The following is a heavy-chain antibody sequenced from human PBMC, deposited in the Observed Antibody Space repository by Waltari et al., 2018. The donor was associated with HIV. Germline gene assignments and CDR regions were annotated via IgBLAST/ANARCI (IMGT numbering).Heavy chain of an antibody. CDR2: IIPAFGTA. V-gene: IGHV1-69*01. Sequence: QVQLVQSGAEVKTPGSSVRVSCKASGGSFSSYAINWVRQAPRQGLEWMGGIIPAFGTANYAPKFQGRVTITADEFTTTAYMDLSSLRSEDTAVYYCARDHRGNKLVYGLDVRGQGTTVTVSS. CDR3: ARDHRGNKLVYGLDV. CDR1: GGSFSSYA. D-gene: IGHD1-7*01. J-gene: IGHJ6*02.